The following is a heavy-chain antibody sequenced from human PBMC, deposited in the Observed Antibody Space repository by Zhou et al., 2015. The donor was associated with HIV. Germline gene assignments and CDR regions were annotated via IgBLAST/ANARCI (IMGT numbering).Heavy chain of an antibody. CDR3: ASYYYDSSGPWDPHYFHY. J-gene: IGHJ4*02. V-gene: IGHV1-46*01. Sequence: QVQLVQSGAEVKKPGASVKVSCKASRYTFTNYYMHWVRQAPGQGLEWMGIINPSGGSTSYAQKFQGRVTMTRDTSTSTVYMELSSLRSEDTAVYYCASYYYDSSGPWDPHYFHYWGQGTLVTVSS. CDR1: RYTFTNYY. CDR2: INPSGGST. D-gene: IGHD3-22*01.